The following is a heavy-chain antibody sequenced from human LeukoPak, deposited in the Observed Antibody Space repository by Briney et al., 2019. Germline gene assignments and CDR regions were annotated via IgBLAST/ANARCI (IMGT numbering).Heavy chain of an antibody. D-gene: IGHD3-10*01. V-gene: IGHV5-51*01. CDR3: ASSLLYGSGSHRSCYYYGMDV. J-gene: IGHJ6*02. CDR1: GYSFTSYW. Sequence: GESLKISCKGSGYSFTSYWIGWVRQMPGKGLEWMGIIYPGDSDTRYSPSFQGQVTISADKSISTAYLQWSSLKASDTAMYYCASSLLYGSGSHRSCYYYGMDVWGQGTTVTVSS. CDR2: IYPGDSDT.